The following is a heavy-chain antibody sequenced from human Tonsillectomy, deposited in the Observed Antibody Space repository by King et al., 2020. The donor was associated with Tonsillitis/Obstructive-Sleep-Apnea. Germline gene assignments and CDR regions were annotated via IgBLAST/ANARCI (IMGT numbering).Heavy chain of an antibody. D-gene: IGHD1-1*01. Sequence: GQLVQSGGGLVQPGGSLRLSCAASGFTFSSYWMHWVRQVPGKGLVWVSRINSDGNITTYADSVKGRFSISRDNAKNTRFLQMSSLRAEDTAIYYCARELRQRGFDYWGQGALLTVSS. CDR3: ARELRQRGFDY. CDR1: GFTFSSYW. V-gene: IGHV3-74*01. CDR2: INSDGNIT. J-gene: IGHJ4*02.